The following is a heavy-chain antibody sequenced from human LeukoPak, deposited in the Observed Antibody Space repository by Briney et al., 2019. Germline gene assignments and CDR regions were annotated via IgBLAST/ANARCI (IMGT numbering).Heavy chain of an antibody. Sequence: GGSLRLSCAASGFTFSSYSMNWVRQAPGKGLEWVSYISSSGSTIYYADSVKGRFTISRDNAKNSLYLQMNSLRAEDTAVYYCARDYSGYDWYDYWGQGTLVTVSS. J-gene: IGHJ4*02. D-gene: IGHD5-12*01. CDR2: ISSSGSTI. V-gene: IGHV3-48*04. CDR1: GFTFSSYS. CDR3: ARDYSGYDWYDY.